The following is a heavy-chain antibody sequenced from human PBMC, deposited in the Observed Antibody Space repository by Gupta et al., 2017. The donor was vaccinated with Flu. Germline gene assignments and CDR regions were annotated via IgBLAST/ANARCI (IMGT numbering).Heavy chain of an antibody. Sequence: EVQLVESGGGLIKPGGSLRLSCAASGFTVSNAWMNWVRQAPGKGLEWVGRIKSKTDGETTDYAAPVKGRFTISRDGSKSTLYLQMNSLKTEDTAVYYCTPDLSRIQYWGQGTLVTVSS. J-gene: IGHJ1*01. V-gene: IGHV3-15*01. D-gene: IGHD5-18*01. CDR2: IKSKTDGETT. CDR1: GFTVSNAW. CDR3: TPDLSRIQY.